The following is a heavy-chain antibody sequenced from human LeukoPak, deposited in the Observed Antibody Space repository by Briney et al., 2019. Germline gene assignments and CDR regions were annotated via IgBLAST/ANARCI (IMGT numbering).Heavy chain of an antibody. CDR3: AAGVGYTYGLSLGATALISDI. J-gene: IGHJ3*02. V-gene: IGHV1-58*02. CDR1: GFTFSGCA. CDR2: IVVGTGKK. Sequence: ASVKVSCKASGFTFSGCAMQWLRQAGGQRLEWIGWIVVGTGKKDYAQRFQERVTITTDMTTSTAYMELSSLRSEDTAVYYCAAGVGYTYGLSLGATALISDIWGQGTKVTVSA. D-gene: IGHD5-18*01.